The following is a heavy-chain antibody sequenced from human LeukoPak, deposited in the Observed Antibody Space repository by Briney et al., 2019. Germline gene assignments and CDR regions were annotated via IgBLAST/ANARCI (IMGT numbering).Heavy chain of an antibody. CDR2: IYYSGST. CDR3: ARTAAAGPAPGDY. CDR1: GGSISSYY. D-gene: IGHD6-13*01. V-gene: IGHV4-59*01. J-gene: IGHJ4*02. Sequence: SETLSLTCTVSGGSISSYYWSWIRQPPGKGLEWIGYIYYSGSTNYNPSLKSRVTISVDTSKNQFSLKLSSVTAADTAVYYCARTAAAGPAPGDYWGQGTLVTVSS.